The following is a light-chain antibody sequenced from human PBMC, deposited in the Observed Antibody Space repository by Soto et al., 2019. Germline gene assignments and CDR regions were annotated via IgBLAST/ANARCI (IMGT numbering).Light chain of an antibody. Sequence: QSALTQPASVSGSPGQSITISCTGSSNDIGGYKYVSWYQHHPGQAPKLIIYDVDTRPSGVSSRFSGSKSGYTASLTISGLQAEDEAQYYCTSFTTRNTMVFGGGTKLTVL. CDR1: SNDIGGYKY. J-gene: IGLJ3*02. V-gene: IGLV2-14*03. CDR3: TSFTTRNTMV. CDR2: DVD.